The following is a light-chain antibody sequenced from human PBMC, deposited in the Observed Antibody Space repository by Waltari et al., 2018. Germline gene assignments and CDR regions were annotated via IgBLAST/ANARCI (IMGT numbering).Light chain of an antibody. Sequence: EIVLTQSPGTLSLSPGERATLSCRASQSVRSSYLAWYQQKPGQAPRVLIHGASNRATGIPDRFSGSGSGTDVTLTISRLEPEDFAVYYCQQYGSSPWTFGQGTKVEIK. V-gene: IGKV3-20*01. CDR1: QSVRSSY. CDR3: QQYGSSPWT. J-gene: IGKJ1*01. CDR2: GAS.